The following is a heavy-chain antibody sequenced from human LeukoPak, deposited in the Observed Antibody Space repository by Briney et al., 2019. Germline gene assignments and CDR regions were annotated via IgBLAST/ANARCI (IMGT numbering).Heavy chain of an antibody. V-gene: IGHV4-34*01. J-gene: IGHJ4*02. CDR2: ISHKEYS. CDR1: GSFRDHH. Sequence: PSETLSLTCDVNGSFRDHHWTWIRQPPGKGLEWIGGISHKEYSIYNPSLKNRVTMSVDISKRQFSLKIYSVSAADTGVYFCARRPGCSGGNCTFYKGKYIDYWGQGSLVTVSS. D-gene: IGHD2-15*01. CDR3: ARRPGCSGGNCTFYKGKYIDY.